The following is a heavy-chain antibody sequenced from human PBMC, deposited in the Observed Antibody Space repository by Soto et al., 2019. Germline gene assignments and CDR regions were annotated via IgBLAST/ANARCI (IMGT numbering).Heavy chain of an antibody. CDR2: IIAIFGTP. CDR3: ARVSGEGYNPYFDD. CDR1: GGSFNSYP. Sequence: QVRLVQSGAEVKKPGSSVKVSCTASGGSFNSYPLTWVRQAPGQGLEWVGGIIAIFGTPKYSPKFQGRVTITADESTNTGYMQLSSLRSEDTAIYYGARVSGEGYNPYFDDWGQGTLVTVSS. V-gene: IGHV1-69*12. J-gene: IGHJ4*02. D-gene: IGHD1-1*01.